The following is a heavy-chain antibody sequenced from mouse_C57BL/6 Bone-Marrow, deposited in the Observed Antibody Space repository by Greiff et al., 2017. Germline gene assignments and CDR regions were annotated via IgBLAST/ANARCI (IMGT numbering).Heavy chain of an antibody. CDR3: ARERIITTVVAPFDY. J-gene: IGHJ2*01. CDR2: IHPNSGST. V-gene: IGHV1-64*01. D-gene: IGHD1-1*01. Sequence: QVQLQQPGAELVKPGASVKLSCKASGYTFTNYWMHWVKQRPGQGLEWIGMIHPNSGSTNYNEKFKSKATLTVDKSSSTAYMQLSSLTSEDSAVYYCARERIITTVVAPFDYWGQGTTLTVSS. CDR1: GYTFTNYW.